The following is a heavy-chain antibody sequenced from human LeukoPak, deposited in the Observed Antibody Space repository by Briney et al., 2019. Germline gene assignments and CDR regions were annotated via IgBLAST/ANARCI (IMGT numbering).Heavy chain of an antibody. J-gene: IGHJ3*02. V-gene: IGHV3-7*01. Sequence: GGALRLSCAASGFTFSSYWMSWVRQAPGKGLEWVANIKQDGSEKYYVDSVKGRFTISRDNAKNSLYLQMNSLRAEDTAVYYRAREPRGLDAFDIWGQGTMVTVSS. CDR3: AREPRGLDAFDI. CDR2: IKQDGSEK. D-gene: IGHD3/OR15-3a*01. CDR1: GFTFSSYW.